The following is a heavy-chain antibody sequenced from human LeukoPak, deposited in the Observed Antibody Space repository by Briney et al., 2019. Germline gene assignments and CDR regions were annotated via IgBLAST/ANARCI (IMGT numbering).Heavy chain of an antibody. D-gene: IGHD4-17*01. J-gene: IGHJ3*02. V-gene: IGHV1-2*02. CDR1: GYTFTGYY. CDR3: ASPLQATVTTSLDAFDI. Sequence: ASVKVSCKASGYTFTGYYMHWVRQAPGQGLEWMGWINPNSGGTNYAQKFQGRVTMTRDTSISTAYMELSRLRSDDTAVYYCASPLQATVTTSLDAFDIWGQGTMVTVSS. CDR2: INPNSGGT.